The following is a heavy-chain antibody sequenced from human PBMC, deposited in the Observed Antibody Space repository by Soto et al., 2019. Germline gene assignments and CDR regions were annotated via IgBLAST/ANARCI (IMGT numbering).Heavy chain of an antibody. CDR3: ARGRNIVGATRWFDP. J-gene: IGHJ5*02. D-gene: IGHD1-26*01. CDR2: INPNSGGT. CDR1: GYTFTGYY. V-gene: IGHV1-2*02. Sequence: ASVKVSCKASGYTFTGYYMHWVRQAPGQGLEWMGCINPNSGGTKYAQKFQGRVTMTRDTSISTAYMELSRLRSDDTAVYYCARGRNIVGATRWFDPGGQGTLVPVSS.